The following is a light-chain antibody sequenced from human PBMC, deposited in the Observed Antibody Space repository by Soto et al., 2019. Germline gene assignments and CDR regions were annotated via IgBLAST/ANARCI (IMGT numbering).Light chain of an antibody. CDR2: EVT. V-gene: IGLV2-14*01. J-gene: IGLJ1*01. Sequence: QSALTQPRSVSGSPGQSVTISCTGTSSDVGTYDFVSWYQQHPGKAPRLIIYEVTIRPSGVSNRFSGSKSGNTASLTISGLQAEDEADYYCSSYTTSAPYVFGSGTKVTVL. CDR3: SSYTTSAPYV. CDR1: SSDVGTYDF.